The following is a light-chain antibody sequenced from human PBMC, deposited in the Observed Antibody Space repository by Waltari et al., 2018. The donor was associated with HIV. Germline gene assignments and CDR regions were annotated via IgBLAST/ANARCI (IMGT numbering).Light chain of an antibody. J-gene: IGKJ3*01. Sequence: IQMTQSPSSLSASEGDRVTITCQASQDISNYLNWYQQKPGKAPKLLIYDASNLETGVPSRFRGIWAGTDFTFTITSLHPEDIATYYCQQYDNLPFTFAPGTKVNLK. CDR2: DAS. V-gene: IGKV1-33*01. CDR3: QQYDNLPFT. CDR1: QDISNY.